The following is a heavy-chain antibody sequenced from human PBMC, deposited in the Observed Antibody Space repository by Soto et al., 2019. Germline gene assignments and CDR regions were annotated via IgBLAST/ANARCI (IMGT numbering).Heavy chain of an antibody. J-gene: IGHJ5*02. CDR3: FRDLSVRKKYWFSP. Sequence: SQTLSLTCAISGDSVSSNSAAWNLIRQSPSRGLEWLGRTYYRSKWYNDYAVSVKSRITINPDTSKNQFSLQLNSVTPEDTAVYYCFRDLSVRKKYWFSPWGQGSLVTVSS. CDR1: GDSVSSNSAA. D-gene: IGHD3-10*01. CDR2: TYYRSKWYN. V-gene: IGHV6-1*01.